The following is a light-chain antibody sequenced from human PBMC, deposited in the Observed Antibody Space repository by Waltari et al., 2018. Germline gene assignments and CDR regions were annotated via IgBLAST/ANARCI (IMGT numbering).Light chain of an antibody. J-gene: IGKJ3*01. CDR3: QQSYHTPFT. CDR2: AAS. CDR1: QSISRH. V-gene: IGKV1-39*01. Sequence: DIQMTQSPSSLSASVGDRVTITCRASQSISRHLNWYQQKSGKAPKFLIHAASRLQSGVPSRFSGSGSGTDFTLTISSPQPEDFATYYCQQSYHTPFTFGPGTKVDVE.